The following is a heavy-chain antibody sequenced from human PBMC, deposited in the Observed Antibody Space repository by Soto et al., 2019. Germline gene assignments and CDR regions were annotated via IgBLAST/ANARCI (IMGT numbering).Heavy chain of an antibody. Sequence: ASVKVSCKASGYTFTYYGITWVRQAPGQGLEWMGWISGYNGNTNYAQKLQGRVTMTTNTSTITAYMELSSLRSEDTAVYYCATMGVDYDFWSGYLYFDYWGQGTLVTVSS. D-gene: IGHD3-3*01. CDR1: GYTFTYYG. J-gene: IGHJ4*02. CDR2: ISGYNGNT. V-gene: IGHV1-18*01. CDR3: ATMGVDYDFWSGYLYFDY.